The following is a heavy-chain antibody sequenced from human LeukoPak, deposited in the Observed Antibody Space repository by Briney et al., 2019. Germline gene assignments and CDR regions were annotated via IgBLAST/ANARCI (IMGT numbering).Heavy chain of an antibody. CDR2: IYSGGST. D-gene: IGHD5-24*01. Sequence: GGSLRLSCAASGFTVSSNYMSWVRQAPGKGLEWVSVIYSGGSTYYADSVKGRFTISRDNSKNTLYLQMNSLRAEDTAVYYCARERDGYNRNDYYGMDVWGQGTTVTVSS. CDR1: GFTVSSNY. V-gene: IGHV3-53*01. CDR3: ARERDGYNRNDYYGMDV. J-gene: IGHJ6*02.